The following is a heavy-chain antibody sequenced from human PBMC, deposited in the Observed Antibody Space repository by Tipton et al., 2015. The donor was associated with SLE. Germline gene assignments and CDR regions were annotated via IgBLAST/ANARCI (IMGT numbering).Heavy chain of an antibody. V-gene: IGHV4-59*01. D-gene: IGHD6-25*01. J-gene: IGHJ4*02. CDR2: VYYSGGT. CDR3: ARLQNSSGGSIFDS. CDR1: GGSISRYY. Sequence: TLSLTCTISGGSISRYYWSWIRQSPGKGLEWIGYVYYSGGTNYSPSLSSRVTISIDTSKKQFSLKLTSVTAADTAIYYCARLQNSSGGSIFDSWDQGILVTVSS.